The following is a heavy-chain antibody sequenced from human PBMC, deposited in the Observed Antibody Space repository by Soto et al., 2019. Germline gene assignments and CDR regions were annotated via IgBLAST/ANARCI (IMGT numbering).Heavy chain of an antibody. CDR2: IYWDEDK. Sequence: QITLKESGPTLVRPTQTLTLTCSFSGFSLNTNGMGVGWIRQPPGKALEWLAFIYWDEDKRYSPSLKTRLTVTTDTSKHAVVLTLTNLDPLATGTYYCAAWNYASGLDVWGQGTTVTVSS. CDR1: GFSLNTNGMG. D-gene: IGHD1-7*01. V-gene: IGHV2-5*02. CDR3: AAWNYASGLDV. J-gene: IGHJ6*02.